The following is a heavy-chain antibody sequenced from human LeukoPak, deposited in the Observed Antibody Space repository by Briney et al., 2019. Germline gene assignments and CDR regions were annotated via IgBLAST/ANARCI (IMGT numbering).Heavy chain of an antibody. J-gene: IGHJ6*02. V-gene: IGHV7-4-1*02. CDR3: ASKIVIVVVPAATPSLDYGMDV. CDR2: INTNTGNP. D-gene: IGHD2-2*01. CDR1: GYTFTSYA. Sequence: ASVKVFCKASGYTFTSYAMNWVRQAPGQGLEWMGWINTNTGNPTYAQGFTGRFVFSLDTSVSTAYVQISSLKAEDTAVYYCASKIVIVVVPAATPSLDYGMDVWGQGTTVTVSS.